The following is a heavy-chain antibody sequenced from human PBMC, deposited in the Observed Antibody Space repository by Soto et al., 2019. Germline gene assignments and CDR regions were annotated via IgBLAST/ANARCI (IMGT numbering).Heavy chain of an antibody. Sequence: QVQLVESGGGVVQPGRSLRLSCAASGFTFSTYGMHWVRQAPGKGLEWVAVISYDGNNKYYADSVKGRFTISRDDSKNTVYLEMNSLRNEDTAVYCCAKDARFCTSGVCLHNGVDPWGQGTRVTVSS. D-gene: IGHD2-8*01. CDR3: AKDARFCTSGVCLHNGVDP. CDR1: GFTFSTYG. V-gene: IGHV3-30*18. J-gene: IGHJ5*02. CDR2: ISYDGNNK.